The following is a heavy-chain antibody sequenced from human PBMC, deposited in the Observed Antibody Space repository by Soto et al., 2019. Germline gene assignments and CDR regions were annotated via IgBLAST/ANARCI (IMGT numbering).Heavy chain of an antibody. J-gene: IGHJ6*03. CDR3: ARDTFFGSSSCYYGRYYFYYMAV. V-gene: IGHV3-21*01. D-gene: IGHD2-2*01. Sequence: GSLRLSCAVSGCSFGSYNVNWVRQAPGKGLAWVSSITSSISHIYYAVSVRGRFAISRDDSRNSLYLHMISVRDEDKGGDFCARDTFFGSSSCYYGRYYFYYMAVWSKGTTVPVSS. CDR2: ITSSISHI. CDR1: GCSFGSYN.